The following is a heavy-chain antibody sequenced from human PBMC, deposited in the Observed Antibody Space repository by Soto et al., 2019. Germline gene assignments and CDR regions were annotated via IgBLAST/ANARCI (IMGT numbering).Heavy chain of an antibody. CDR2: ISSDGIST. J-gene: IGHJ4*02. D-gene: IGHD6-13*01. Sequence: GGSLRLSCAASGFAFSDYNMHWVRQAPGKGLVWVSRISSDGISTDYADSVKGRFTISRDNAKNTLYLQVNNLRADDTAVYYCARIGSFSSSLWGLGTRVTVAS. CDR3: ARIGSFSSSL. CDR1: GFAFSDYN. V-gene: IGHV3-74*01.